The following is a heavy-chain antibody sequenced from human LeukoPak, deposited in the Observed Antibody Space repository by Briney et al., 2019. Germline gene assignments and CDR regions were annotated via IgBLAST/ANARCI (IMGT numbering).Heavy chain of an antibody. V-gene: IGHV1-2*06. D-gene: IGHD3-3*01. CDR3: AREGDNYDFWSGSSMNWFDP. CDR1: GYTFTGYY. J-gene: IGHJ5*02. CDR2: INHNSGGT. Sequence: ASVKVSCKASGYTFTGYYMHWVRQAPGQGLEWMGRINHNSGGTNYAQKFQGRVTMTRDTSISTAYMELSRLRSDDTAVYYCAREGDNYDFWSGSSMNWFDPWGQGTLVTVSS.